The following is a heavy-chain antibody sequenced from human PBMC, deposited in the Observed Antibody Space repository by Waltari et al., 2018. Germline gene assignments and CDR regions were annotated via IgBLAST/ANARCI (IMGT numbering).Heavy chain of an antibody. CDR1: GFPFSPST. J-gene: IGHJ6*02. D-gene: IGHD6-6*01. Sequence: EMQLLEYGGALVQPGGSLRLSCAASGFPFSPSTMNWVRQAPGQGLEWVAVMTASGLMDYGDSVKGRFTISRDNSKNTLYLQMYRLRVEDTARYYCAKDEGARLAPTFGMDAWGQGTTVIVSS. CDR3: AKDEGARLAPTFGMDA. CDR2: MTASGLM. V-gene: IGHV3-23*01.